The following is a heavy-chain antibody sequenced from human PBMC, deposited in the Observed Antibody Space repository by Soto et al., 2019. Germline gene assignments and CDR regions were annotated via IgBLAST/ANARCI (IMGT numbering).Heavy chain of an antibody. J-gene: IGHJ4*02. CDR1: GFTFSSYA. CDR2: ISGSGGST. Sequence: GGSLRLSCAASGFTFSSYAMSWVHQAPGKGLEWVSAISGSGGSTYYADSVKGRFTISRDNSKNTLYLQMNSLRAEDTAVYYCAKDFSGLLWFGELLIFDYWGQGTLVTVSS. V-gene: IGHV3-23*01. CDR3: AKDFSGLLWFGELLIFDY. D-gene: IGHD3-10*01.